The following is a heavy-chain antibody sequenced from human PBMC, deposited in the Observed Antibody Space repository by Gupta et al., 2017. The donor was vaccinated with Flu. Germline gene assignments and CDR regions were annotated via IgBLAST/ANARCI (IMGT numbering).Heavy chain of an antibody. J-gene: IGHJ3*01. CDR2: ILPLFVEP. D-gene: IGHD1-26*01. V-gene: IGHV1-69*01. CDR3: ARDLRRSSYLGALHD. Sequence: QAQLVQSGAEGKKPGSSVKISCKASGDTFKTYAVSWVRQAPGQGLEWMGGILPLFVEPNYAQKFQDRVTITADEFTTTMYMELRGLTHEDTAVYYCARDLRRSSYLGALHDWGQGTLVTVSS. CDR1: GDTFKTYA.